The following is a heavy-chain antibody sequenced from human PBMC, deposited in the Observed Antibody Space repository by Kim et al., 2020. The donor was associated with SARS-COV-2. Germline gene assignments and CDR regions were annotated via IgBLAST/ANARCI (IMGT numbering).Heavy chain of an antibody. D-gene: IGHD6-19*01. J-gene: IGHJ4*02. Sequence: YYMDSVKGRFTTSVDNSKTTLYLKMNSLGAEATAVYYCAKSPLTWASAFDSWGQGTLVTVSS. V-gene: IGHV3-23*01. CDR3: AKSPLTWASAFDS.